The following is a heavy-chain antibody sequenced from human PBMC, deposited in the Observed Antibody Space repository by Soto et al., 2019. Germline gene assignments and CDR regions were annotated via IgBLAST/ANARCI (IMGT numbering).Heavy chain of an antibody. D-gene: IGHD6-19*01. CDR2: IDWDDDK. J-gene: IGHJ6*02. V-gene: IGHV2-70*01. CDR1: GFSLSTSGMC. CDR3: ARISILTQYSSGWHPDNYYYYGMDV. Sequence: GSGPTLVNPTQTLTLTCTFSGFSLSTSGMCVSWIRQPPGKALEWLALIDWDDDKYYSTSLKTRLTISKDTSKNQVVLTMTNMDPVDTATYYCARISILTQYSSGWHPDNYYYYGMDVWGQGTTVTVSS.